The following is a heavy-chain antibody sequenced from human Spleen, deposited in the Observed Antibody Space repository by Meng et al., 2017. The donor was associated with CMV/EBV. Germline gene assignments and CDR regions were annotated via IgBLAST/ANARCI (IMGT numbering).Heavy chain of an antibody. V-gene: IGHV4-34*01. CDR3: ARGPSSSSYSWFDP. D-gene: IGHD6-6*01. Sequence: VYGGSLSGYYWSWIRHPPGKGLEWIGEINHSGSTNYNPSLKSRVTISVNTSKNQFSLKLSSVTAADTAVYYCARGPSSSSYSWFDPWGQGTLVTVSS. CDR1: GGSLSGYY. CDR2: INHSGST. J-gene: IGHJ5*02.